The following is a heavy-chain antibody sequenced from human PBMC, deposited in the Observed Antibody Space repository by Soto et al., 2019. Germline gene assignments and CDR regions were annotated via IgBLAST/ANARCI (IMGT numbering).Heavy chain of an antibody. J-gene: IGHJ4*02. CDR3: AGEVAYYVSSGSCCDN. CDR2: TYYRSRWYN. CDR1: GDSVSGNSAA. V-gene: IGHV6-1*01. D-gene: IGHD2-15*01. Sequence: PSQTLSLTCAISGDSVSGNSAAWNWIRQSPSRGLEWLGRTYYRSRWYNDYAVSVKSRITVTPDTSKNQFSLHLNSVTPEDTAVYHSAGEVAYYVSSGSCCDNWRQGALFTVCS.